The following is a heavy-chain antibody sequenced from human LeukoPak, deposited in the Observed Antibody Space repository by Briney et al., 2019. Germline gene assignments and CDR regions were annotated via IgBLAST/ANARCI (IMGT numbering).Heavy chain of an antibody. J-gene: IGHJ5*02. CDR1: GDSISYESYY. CDR2: IYRGRT. D-gene: IGHD2-21*01. V-gene: IGHV4-30-2*01. CDR3: AGEGEYGDSYS. Sequence: SQTLSLTCAVSGDSISYESYYWNWIRQAPGKGPEWIGNIYRGRTRLNPSLTSRVAISVDMSKSQVSLSLTSVTAADAAIYYCAGEGEYGDSYSWGQGALVIVSA.